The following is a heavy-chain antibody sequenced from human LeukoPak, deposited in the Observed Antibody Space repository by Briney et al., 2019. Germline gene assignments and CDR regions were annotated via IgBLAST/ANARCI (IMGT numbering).Heavy chain of an antibody. Sequence: GASVKVSCKVSGYTLTELSMHWVRQAPGKGLEWMGGFDPEDGETIYAQKFQGRVTMTEDTSTDTAYMELSSLRSEDTAVYYCATGDGKYSSSRGYYYYYMDVWGKGTTVTVSS. D-gene: IGHD6-6*01. CDR2: FDPEDGET. CDR3: ATGDGKYSSSRGYYYYYMDV. V-gene: IGHV1-24*01. CDR1: GYTLTELS. J-gene: IGHJ6*03.